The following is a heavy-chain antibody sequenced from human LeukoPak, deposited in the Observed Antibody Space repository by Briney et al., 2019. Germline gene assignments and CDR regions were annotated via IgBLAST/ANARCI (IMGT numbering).Heavy chain of an antibody. J-gene: IGHJ5*02. D-gene: IGHD5-12*01. CDR3: ARVEDIVATLARWFDP. V-gene: IGHV4-39*07. Sequence: TSETLSLTCTVSGGSISSSSYYWGWIRQPPGKGLEWIGSIYYSGSTYYNPSLKGRVTISVDTSKNQFSLKLSSVTAADTAVYYCARVEDIVATLARWFDPWGQGTLVTVSS. CDR2: IYYSGST. CDR1: GGSISSSSYY.